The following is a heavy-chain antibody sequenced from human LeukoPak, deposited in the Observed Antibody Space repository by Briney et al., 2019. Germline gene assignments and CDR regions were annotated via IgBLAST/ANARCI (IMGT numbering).Heavy chain of an antibody. CDR3: ARDIWVPYPHPITAAGTGADY. D-gene: IGHD6-13*01. CDR2: ISSSSSYI. J-gene: IGHJ4*02. Sequence: GGSLRLSCAASGFTFSSYSMNWVRQATGKGLECVSSISSSSSYIYYADSVKGRFTISRDNAKNSLYLQMNSLRAEDTAVYYCARDIWVPYPHPITAAGTGADYWGQGTLVTVSS. CDR1: GFTFSSYS. V-gene: IGHV3-21*01.